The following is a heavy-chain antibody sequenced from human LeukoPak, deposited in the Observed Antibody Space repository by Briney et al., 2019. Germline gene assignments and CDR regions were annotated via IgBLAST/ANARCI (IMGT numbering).Heavy chain of an antibody. D-gene: IGHD3-22*01. Sequence: SETLSLTCAVYGGSFSGYYWSWIRQPPGKGLEWIGEINHSGSTNYNPSLKSRVTISVDTSKNQFSLKLSSVTAADTAVYYCARGNNRCDSSGYYYGYWGQGTLVTVSS. CDR2: INHSGST. V-gene: IGHV4-34*01. J-gene: IGHJ4*02. CDR1: GGSFSGYY. CDR3: ARGNNRCDSSGYYYGY.